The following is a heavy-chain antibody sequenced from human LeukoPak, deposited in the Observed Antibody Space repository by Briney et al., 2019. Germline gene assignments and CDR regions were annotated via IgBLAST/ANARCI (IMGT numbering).Heavy chain of an antibody. Sequence: GASVKVSCKATGFTLTISAMQWVRQARGQRLEWIGWIVVGSGNTNYAQKFQERVTITRDMSTRTAYMELSRLRSEDTAVYYCAADNIISLVAAAGTRAFDIWGQGTMVTVSS. D-gene: IGHD6-13*01. J-gene: IGHJ3*02. V-gene: IGHV1-58*02. CDR1: GFTLTISA. CDR2: IVVGSGNT. CDR3: AADNIISLVAAAGTRAFDI.